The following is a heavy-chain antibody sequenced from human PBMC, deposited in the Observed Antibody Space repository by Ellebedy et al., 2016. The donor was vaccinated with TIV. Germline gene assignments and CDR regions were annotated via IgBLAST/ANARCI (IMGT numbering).Heavy chain of an antibody. D-gene: IGHD3-22*01. J-gene: IGHJ4*02. CDR3: AKDKKDDSSGYYYFDY. Sequence: PGGSLRLSCAASGFTFSSYGMHWVRQTPGKGLEWVALIRYDGTNKYYADSVKGRFTISRDNSKNTVYLQMNSLRAEDTAVYYCAKDKKDDSSGYYYFDYWGRGTLVTVSS. V-gene: IGHV3-30*02. CDR2: IRYDGTNK. CDR1: GFTFSSYG.